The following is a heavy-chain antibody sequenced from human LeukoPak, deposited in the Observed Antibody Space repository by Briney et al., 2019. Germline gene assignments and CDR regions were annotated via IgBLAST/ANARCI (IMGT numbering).Heavy chain of an antibody. CDR3: ARGARYFDPFDL. CDR1: GDSVSSDSAA. D-gene: IGHD3-9*01. Sequence: SQTLSLTCAISGDSVSSDSAASNWIRQSPSRGLEWLGRTYYRSKWYNDYAVSVKSRITINPDTSKNQFSLQLNSVTPEDTAVYYCARGARYFDPFDLWGRGTLVTVSS. V-gene: IGHV6-1*01. J-gene: IGHJ2*01. CDR2: TYYRSKWYN.